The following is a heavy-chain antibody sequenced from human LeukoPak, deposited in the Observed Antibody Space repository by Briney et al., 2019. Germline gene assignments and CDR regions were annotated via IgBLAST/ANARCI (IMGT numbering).Heavy chain of an antibody. J-gene: IGHJ2*01. Sequence: GESLKISCKGSGYSFTNYWIGWVRQMPGKGLEWMGIIYPYDSHTRYSPPFQGQVTISADKSISTAYLQWSSLKASDTDMYYCARHPEVVRSSDTWYFDLWGRGTLVTVSS. CDR3: ARHPEVVRSSDTWYFDL. CDR1: GYSFTNYW. D-gene: IGHD2-2*01. V-gene: IGHV5-51*01. CDR2: IYPYDSHT.